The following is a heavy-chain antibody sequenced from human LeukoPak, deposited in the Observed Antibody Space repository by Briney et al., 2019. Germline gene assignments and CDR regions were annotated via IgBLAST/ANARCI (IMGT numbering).Heavy chain of an antibody. Sequence: PGRSLRLSCAASGFTFSSYGMHWVRQAPGKGLEWVSAISGSGGSTYYADSVKGRFTISRDNSKNTLYLQMNSLRAEDTAVYYCAKVDVGIVVVPAAIDYWGQGTLVTVSS. CDR3: AKVDVGIVVVPAAIDY. J-gene: IGHJ4*02. CDR1: GFTFSSYG. CDR2: ISGSGGST. V-gene: IGHV3-23*01. D-gene: IGHD2-2*01.